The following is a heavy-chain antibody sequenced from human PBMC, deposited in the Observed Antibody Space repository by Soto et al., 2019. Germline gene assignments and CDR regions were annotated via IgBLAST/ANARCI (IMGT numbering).Heavy chain of an antibody. V-gene: IGHV1-69*12. J-gene: IGHJ4*02. Sequence: QVQLVQSGAEVKKPGSSVKVSCKASGGTFSSYAISWVRQAPGQGLEWMGGIIPIFGTANYAQKFQGRVRISEDETTSTADVGLRSMRSEDTAVYYCAASVYSGYAFFCPFDYWGQGTLVTVSS. CDR3: AASVYSGYAFFCPFDY. CDR1: GGTFSSYA. D-gene: IGHD5-12*01. CDR2: IIPIFGTA.